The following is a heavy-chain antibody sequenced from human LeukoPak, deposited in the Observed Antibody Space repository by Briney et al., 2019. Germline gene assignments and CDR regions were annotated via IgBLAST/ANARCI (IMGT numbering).Heavy chain of an antibody. V-gene: IGHV3-30*18. CDR1: GFTFSSYG. J-gene: IGHJ4*02. Sequence: PGGSLRLSCAASGFTFSSYGMHWVRQAPGKGLEWVAVISYDGSNKYYADSVKGRFTISRDNSKNTLYLQMNSLRAEDTAVYYCAKDSSGSYYGFFDYWGQGTLVTVS. CDR2: ISYDGSNK. CDR3: AKDSSGSYYGFFDY. D-gene: IGHD1-26*01.